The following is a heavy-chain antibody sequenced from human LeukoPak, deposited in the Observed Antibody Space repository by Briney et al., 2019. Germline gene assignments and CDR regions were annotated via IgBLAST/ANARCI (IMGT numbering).Heavy chain of an antibody. D-gene: IGHD6-19*01. V-gene: IGHV3-23*01. CDR2: ISGSGGST. J-gene: IGHJ4*02. CDR3: AKDHTPGYSSGWYGY. Sequence: GGSLRLSCAASGFTFSSYGMSWVRQAPGKGLEWVSAISGSGGSTYYADSVKGRFTISRDNSKNTLYLQMNSLRAEDTAVYYCAKDHTPGYSSGWYGYWGQGTLVTVSS. CDR1: GFTFSSYG.